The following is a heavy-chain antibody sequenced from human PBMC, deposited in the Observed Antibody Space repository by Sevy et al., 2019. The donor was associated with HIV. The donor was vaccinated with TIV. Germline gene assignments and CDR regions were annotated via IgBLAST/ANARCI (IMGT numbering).Heavy chain of an antibody. CDR1: GYSFSTYW. CDR2: IYPGDSDT. Sequence: GESLKISCKGSGYSFSTYWIAWVRQMPGKGLEWMGIIYPGDSDTRYSPSFQGQVTISADKSISTAYLQWSSLKASDSAMYYCARRRGSSAWVGYWGQRTLVTVSS. V-gene: IGHV5-51*01. D-gene: IGHD6-6*01. J-gene: IGHJ4*02. CDR3: ARRRGSSAWVGY.